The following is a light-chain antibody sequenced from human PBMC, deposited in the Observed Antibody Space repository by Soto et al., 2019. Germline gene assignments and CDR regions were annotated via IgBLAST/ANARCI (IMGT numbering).Light chain of an antibody. CDR1: ESVSSSY. J-gene: IGKJ1*01. CDR3: QQYGSSPLT. Sequence: EIVLTQSPGTLSLSPGERASHSCRASESVSSSYLAWYQQKPGQAPRLLIYSASSRATGIPYRFSGSGSGTDFTLTIGSLEPEDFAVYYCQQYGSSPLTFGQGTKVELQ. V-gene: IGKV3-20*01. CDR2: SAS.